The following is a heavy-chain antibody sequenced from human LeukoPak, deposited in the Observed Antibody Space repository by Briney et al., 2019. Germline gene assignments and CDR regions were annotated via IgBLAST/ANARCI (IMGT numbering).Heavy chain of an antibody. CDR2: IYSSGST. D-gene: IGHD3-10*01. CDR3: ARSPYGSTYYRNNWFGP. V-gene: IGHV4-4*09. J-gene: IGHJ5*02. Sequence: SETLSLTCTVSGDSMSSYYWNWIRQTPGEGLEWIGYIYSSGSTNYNPSLKSRVTISVDTSKNQFSLKLSSVTAADTAMYYCARSPYGSTYYRNNWFGPWGQGTLVTVSS. CDR1: GDSMSSYY.